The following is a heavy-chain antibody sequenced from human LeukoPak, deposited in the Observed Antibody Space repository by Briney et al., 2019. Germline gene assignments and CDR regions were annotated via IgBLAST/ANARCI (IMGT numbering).Heavy chain of an antibody. Sequence: GGSLRLSCAASGFTFSSYEMNSVRQAPGKGLEGVSYITNSGSTIYYADSVKGRFTISRDNAKNSLYLQMNSLRAEDTAVYYCARDENSGGIDYWGQGTLVTVSS. D-gene: IGHD6-6*01. CDR2: ITNSGSTI. CDR3: ARDENSGGIDY. CDR1: GFTFSSYE. J-gene: IGHJ4*02. V-gene: IGHV3-48*03.